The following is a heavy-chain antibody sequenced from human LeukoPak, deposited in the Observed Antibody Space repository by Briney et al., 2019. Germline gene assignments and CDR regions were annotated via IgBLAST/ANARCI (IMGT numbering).Heavy chain of an antibody. V-gene: IGHV1-18*01. Sequence: ASVKVSCMASGYTFSNYGFSWVRQAPGQGLEWMGWISAYNGNTNYAQKLQGRVTMTTDTSTSTAYMELRSLRSDDTAVYYCARGGIAVAGYYYYGMDVWGQGTTVTVSS. CDR3: ARGGIAVAGYYYYGMDV. CDR1: GYTFSNYG. CDR2: ISAYNGNT. D-gene: IGHD6-19*01. J-gene: IGHJ6*02.